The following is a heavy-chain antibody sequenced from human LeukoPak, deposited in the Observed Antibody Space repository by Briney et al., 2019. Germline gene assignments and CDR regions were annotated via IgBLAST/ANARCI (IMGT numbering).Heavy chain of an antibody. CDR3: ARDFNADWFDP. J-gene: IGHJ5*02. Sequence: ASVKVSCMASGYTFTGYYMYWVRQAPGQGLEWRGWINTKNGATNYAQKFQGSVTMTKDKYISTAYMELPRMRSNDTAVYYCARDFNADWFDPWGQGTLVTVSS. V-gene: IGHV1-2*02. CDR1: GYTFTGYY. CDR2: INTKNGAT.